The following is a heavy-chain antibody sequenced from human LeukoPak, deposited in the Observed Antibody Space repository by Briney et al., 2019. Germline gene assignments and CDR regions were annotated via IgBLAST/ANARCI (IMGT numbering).Heavy chain of an antibody. CDR1: GYTFTGYH. Sequence: ASVMVSCKASGYTFTGYHIHWVRQAPGQGLEWMGWINPNSGGTNYAQKFQGRVTVTRDTSISTAYMELSGLRSDDTAVYYCARAMHHDYWGQGTLVTVSS. CDR3: ARAMHHDY. D-gene: IGHD1-14*01. CDR2: INPNSGGT. V-gene: IGHV1-2*02. J-gene: IGHJ4*02.